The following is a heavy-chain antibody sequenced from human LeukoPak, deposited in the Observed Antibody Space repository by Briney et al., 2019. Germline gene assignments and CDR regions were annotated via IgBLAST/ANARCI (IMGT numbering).Heavy chain of an antibody. CDR1: GFTFSSYG. V-gene: IGHV3-33*01. CDR2: IWSDGSKK. J-gene: IGHJ4*02. CDR3: ARDYYYGSGSYYYDY. Sequence: TGGSLGLSCAASGFTFSSYGMHWVRQAPGKGLEWVAVIWSDGSKKLYGGSLKGRVTISRDNSKNSLYLQMNSLRAEDTAVYYCARDYYYGSGSYYYDYWGQGTLVTVSS. D-gene: IGHD3-10*01.